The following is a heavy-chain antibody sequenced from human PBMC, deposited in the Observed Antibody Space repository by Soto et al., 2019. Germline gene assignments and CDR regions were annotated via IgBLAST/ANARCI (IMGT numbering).Heavy chain of an antibody. V-gene: IGHV3-73*01. CDR2: IRSKANSYAT. D-gene: IGHD6-13*01. Sequence: PGGSLRLSCAASGFTCSGSAMHWVRQASGKGLEWVGRIRSKANSYATAYAASVKGRFTISRDDSKNTAYLQMNSLKTEDTAVYYCTRRGIAAAGPTLYGMDVWGQGTTVTVSS. CDR1: GFTCSGSA. J-gene: IGHJ6*02. CDR3: TRRGIAAAGPTLYGMDV.